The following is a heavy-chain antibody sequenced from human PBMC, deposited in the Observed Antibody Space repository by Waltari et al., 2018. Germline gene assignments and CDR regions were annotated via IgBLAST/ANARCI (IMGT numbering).Heavy chain of an antibody. CDR2: IYYSGST. CDR1: GGSISSYY. V-gene: IGHV4-59*01. J-gene: IGHJ5*02. Sequence: QVQLQESGPGLVKPSETLSLTCTVSGGSISSYYWSWIRQPPGKGLEWIGYIYYSGSTNYNPSLKSRVTISVDTSKNQFSLKLSSVTAADTAVYYCARDVNLLGFDPWGQGTLVTVSS. CDR3: ARDVNLLGFDP.